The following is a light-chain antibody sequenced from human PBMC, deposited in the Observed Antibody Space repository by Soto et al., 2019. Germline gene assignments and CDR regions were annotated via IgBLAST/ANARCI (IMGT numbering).Light chain of an antibody. V-gene: IGKV3-11*01. CDR3: QQRSNWFLT. CDR2: DAS. CDR1: QSVSRY. J-gene: IGKJ4*01. Sequence: ELVLTQSPATLSLSPGERATLSCRASQSVSRYLAWYQQKPGQAPRLLIYDASNRATGIPGRFSGSGSGTDFTLTISSLETEDFAVYYFQQRSNWFLTFGGGTKVEIK.